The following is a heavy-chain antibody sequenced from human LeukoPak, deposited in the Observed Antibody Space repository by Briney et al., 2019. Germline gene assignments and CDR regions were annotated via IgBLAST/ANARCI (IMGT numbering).Heavy chain of an antibody. CDR3: ARGALPVALRPYFDL. D-gene: IGHD1-26*01. CDR1: GGTFSGSS. V-gene: IGHV1-69*01. J-gene: IGHJ4*01. CDR2: FLPLLGTV. Sequence: ASVQVSCKASGGTFSGSSITWVRQAPGQGLELMGGFLPLLGTVEYAQKFQGRLTLSADAISGTAYLELRSLTSDDTAMYYCARGALPVALRPYFDLWGQGTLVTVSS.